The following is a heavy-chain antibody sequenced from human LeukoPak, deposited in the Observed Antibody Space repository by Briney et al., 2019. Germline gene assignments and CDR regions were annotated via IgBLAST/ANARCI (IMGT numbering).Heavy chain of an antibody. D-gene: IGHD3-10*01. J-gene: IGHJ4*02. CDR1: GGSISSSSYS. V-gene: IGHV4-39*02. CDR2: IYYSGST. CDR3: AREARYYYGSGSPSRGLDY. Sequence: SSETLSLTCTVSGGSISSSSYSWGWIRQPPGKGLEWIGSIYYSGSTYYNPSLKSRVTISVDTSKNQFSLKLSSVTAADTAVYYCAREARYYYGSGSPSRGLDYWGQGTLVTVSS.